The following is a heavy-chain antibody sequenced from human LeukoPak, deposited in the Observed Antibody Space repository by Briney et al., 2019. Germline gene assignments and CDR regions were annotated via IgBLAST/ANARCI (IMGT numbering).Heavy chain of an antibody. CDR1: GFTFSTYA. CDR3: ARGRGYYHDSSGYYGSYSDY. V-gene: IGHV3-64*01. CDR2: ITGNGDTT. J-gene: IGHJ4*02. D-gene: IGHD3-22*01. Sequence: PGGSLRLSCAASGFTFSTYAMHWVRQAPGKGLEYVSAITGNGDTTSYANSVKGRFTISRDNTRNTLYLQMGSLRAEDMAVYYCARGRGYYHDSSGYYGSYSDYWGQGTLVTVSS.